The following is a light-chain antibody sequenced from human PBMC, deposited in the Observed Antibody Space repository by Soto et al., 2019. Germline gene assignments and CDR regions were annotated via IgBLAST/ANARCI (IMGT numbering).Light chain of an antibody. Sequence: QYALTQPPSASGSPGQSVTISCTGTNNDVGRYNYVSWYQQYPGKAPQVMISDVSERPSGVPDRFSGSKSGNTASLTVSGLQAEDEADYYCSSYAGSNIWVFGGGTQLTVL. CDR3: SSYAGSNIWV. CDR2: DVS. CDR1: NNDVGRYNY. J-gene: IGLJ3*02. V-gene: IGLV2-8*01.